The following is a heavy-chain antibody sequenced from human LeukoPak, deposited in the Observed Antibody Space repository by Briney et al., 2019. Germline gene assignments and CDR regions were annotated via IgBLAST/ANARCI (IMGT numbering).Heavy chain of an antibody. J-gene: IGHJ4*02. D-gene: IGHD1-26*01. CDR3: AKDIKSGSYLQGAFEY. V-gene: IGHV3-9*01. CDR1: GFTFDDYA. CDR2: ISWNSGSI. Sequence: GGSLRLSRAASGFTFDDYAMHWVRQAPGKGLEWVSGISWNSGSIGYADPVKGRFTISRDNAKNSLYLQMNSLRAEDTALHYCAKDIKSGSYLQGAFEYWGQGTLVTVSS.